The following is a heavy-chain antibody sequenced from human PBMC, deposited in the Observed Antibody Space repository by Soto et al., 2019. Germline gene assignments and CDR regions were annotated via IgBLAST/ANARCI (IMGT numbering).Heavy chain of an antibody. V-gene: IGHV4-31*03. CDR1: GGSISSGGYS. Sequence: SETLSLTCTVSGGSISSGGYSWSWIRQHPGKGLEWIGNIYYSGNTYYNLSLKSRVTISVDTSKNQFSLKLNSVTAADTAVYYCARDPSMHYYGPGTPIHMDVWGQGTTVTVSS. D-gene: IGHD3-10*01. CDR3: ARDPSMHYYGPGTPIHMDV. J-gene: IGHJ6*02. CDR2: IYYSGNT.